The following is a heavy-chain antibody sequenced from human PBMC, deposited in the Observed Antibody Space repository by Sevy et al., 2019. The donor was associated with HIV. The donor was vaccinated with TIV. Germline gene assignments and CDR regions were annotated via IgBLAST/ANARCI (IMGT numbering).Heavy chain of an antibody. CDR1: GFTFSSYD. CDR3: ARGRRYYGSGMNAFDI. D-gene: IGHD3-10*01. CDR2: IGTAGDQ. V-gene: IGHV3-13*05. J-gene: IGHJ3*02. Sequence: QLGGSLRLSCAASGFTFSSYDMHWVRQATGKGLEWVSAIGTAGDQYYPGSVKGRFTISRENAKNSLYLQMNSLRAGDTAVYYCARGRRYYGSGMNAFDIWGQGTMVTVSS.